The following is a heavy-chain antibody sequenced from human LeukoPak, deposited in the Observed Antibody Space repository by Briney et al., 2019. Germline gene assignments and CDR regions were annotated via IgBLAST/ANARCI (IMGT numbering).Heavy chain of an antibody. CDR3: ARDYCGGDCFPDY. CDR1: GYTFTGYY. J-gene: IGHJ4*02. CDR2: INPNSGDT. D-gene: IGHD2-21*02. Sequence: SVKVSCTASGYTFTGYYVHWVRQAPGQGLEWMGRINPNSGDTNYAQKFQGRVTMTRDTSISTAYMELSRLRSDDTAVYYCARDYCGGDCFPDYWGQGTLVTVSS. V-gene: IGHV1-2*06.